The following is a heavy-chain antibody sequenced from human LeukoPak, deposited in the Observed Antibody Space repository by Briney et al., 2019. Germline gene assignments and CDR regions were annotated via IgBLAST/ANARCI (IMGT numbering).Heavy chain of an antibody. CDR1: GGSISSYY. D-gene: IGHD6-19*01. CDR3: ARDGGYSSAWRFDF. CDR2: IYYSGTT. V-gene: IGHV4-59*12. J-gene: IGHJ4*02. Sequence: SETLSLTCTVSGGSISSYYWSWIRQPPGKGLEWIGYIYYSGTTNYNPSLKSRVTISVDTSTNRFSLQLNSVTPEDTAVYYCARDGGYSSAWRFDFWGQGTVVTVSS.